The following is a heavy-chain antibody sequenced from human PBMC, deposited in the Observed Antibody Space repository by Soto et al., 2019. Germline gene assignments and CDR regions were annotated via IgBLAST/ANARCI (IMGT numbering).Heavy chain of an antibody. Sequence: SDTLSLTCTVSGGPIRSYYWSWIRQPPGKGLEWIGYIYYSGSTNYNPSLKSRVTISVDTSKNQFSLKVSSVTAADTAVYYCARHYCSGDSCYLDYYYYMDVWGKGTTVTVSS. D-gene: IGHD2-15*01. V-gene: IGHV4-59*01. CDR1: GGPIRSYY. CDR2: IYYSGST. CDR3: ARHYCSGDSCYLDYYYYMDV. J-gene: IGHJ6*03.